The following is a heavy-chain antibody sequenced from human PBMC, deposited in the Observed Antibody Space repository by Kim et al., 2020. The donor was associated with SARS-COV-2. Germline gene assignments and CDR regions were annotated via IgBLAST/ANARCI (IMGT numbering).Heavy chain of an antibody. Sequence: SETLSLTCTVSGGSVSSGSYYWSWIRQPPGKGLEWIGYIYYSGSTNYNPSLKSRGTISVDTSKNQFSLKLSSVTAADTAVYYCARVPGEWLASEYNWFDPWGQGTLVTVSS. CDR3: ARVPGEWLASEYNWFDP. CDR1: GGSVSSGSYY. J-gene: IGHJ5*02. V-gene: IGHV4-61*01. CDR2: IYYSGST. D-gene: IGHD6-19*01.